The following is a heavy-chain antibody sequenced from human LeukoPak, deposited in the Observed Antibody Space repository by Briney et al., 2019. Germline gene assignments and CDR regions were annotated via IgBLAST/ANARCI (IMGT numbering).Heavy chain of an antibody. J-gene: IGHJ5*02. CDR2: IYYSGST. V-gene: IGHV4-59*01. CDR3: ARARVVPAASNWFDP. Sequence: SETLSLTCTVSGGSISSYYWSWIRQPPGKGLEWIGYIYYSGSTNYNPFLKSRVTISVDTSKNQFSLKLSSVTAADTAVYYCARARVVPAASNWFDPWGQGTLVTVSS. CDR1: GGSISSYY. D-gene: IGHD2-2*01.